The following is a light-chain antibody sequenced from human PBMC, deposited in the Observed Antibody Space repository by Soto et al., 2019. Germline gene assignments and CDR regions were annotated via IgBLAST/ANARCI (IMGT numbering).Light chain of an antibody. V-gene: IGKV1-39*01. J-gene: IGKJ4*01. CDR2: AAS. CDR1: QSIGSY. Sequence: DIQMTQYPSSLSASVGDRVTITCRASQSIGSYLNWYQQAPGRAPKFLISAASSLQSGVPSRFSGSGSGTDFSLTISSLQPEDFATYFCQQSYYTPLTFGGGTKVDIK. CDR3: QQSYYTPLT.